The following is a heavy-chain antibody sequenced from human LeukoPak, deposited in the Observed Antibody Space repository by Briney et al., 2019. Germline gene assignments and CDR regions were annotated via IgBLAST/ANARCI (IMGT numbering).Heavy chain of an antibody. V-gene: IGHV3-74*01. J-gene: IGHJ4*02. CDR2: INTDGSTT. D-gene: IGHD5-12*01. Sequence: GGSLRLSCAGPGFTFSTYWMHWVRQAPGGGLVWFSGINTDGSTTSYADSLKGRFSISRDNAKNTVYLQMSSLRAEDTAVYYCAKESGYDVDLEYWGQGALVTVSS. CDR3: AKESGYDVDLEY. CDR1: GFTFSTYW.